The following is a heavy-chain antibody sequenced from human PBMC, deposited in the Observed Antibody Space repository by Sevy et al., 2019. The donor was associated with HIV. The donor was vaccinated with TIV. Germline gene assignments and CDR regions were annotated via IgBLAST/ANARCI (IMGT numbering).Heavy chain of an antibody. V-gene: IGHV4-59*13. Sequence: SETLYLTCTVSGGSISSYYWSWIRQPPGKGLEWIGYIYYSGSTNYNPSLKSRVTISVDTSKNQFSLKLSSVTAADTAVYYCARRHGDYWGQGTLVTVSS. CDR3: ARRHGDY. CDR2: IYYSGST. CDR1: GGSISSYY. J-gene: IGHJ4*02.